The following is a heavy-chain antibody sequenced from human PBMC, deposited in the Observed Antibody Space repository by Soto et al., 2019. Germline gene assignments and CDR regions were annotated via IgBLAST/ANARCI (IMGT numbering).Heavy chain of an antibody. CDR1: GGSMSEYF. J-gene: IGHJ4*02. Sequence: SETLSLTCTVSGGSMSEYFWSWIRQAPGKGLEWIGYIYYLGSTDYNPSLKSRVTISVDTSKRQFSLRLTSVTAADTAVYYCARDGYDGSGSPYPDYWGPGTQVTVSS. V-gene: IGHV4-59*01. D-gene: IGHD3-10*01. CDR2: IYYLGST. CDR3: ARDGYDGSGSPYPDY.